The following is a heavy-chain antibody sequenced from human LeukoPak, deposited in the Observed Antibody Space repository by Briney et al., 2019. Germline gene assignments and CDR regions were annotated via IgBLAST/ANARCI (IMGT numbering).Heavy chain of an antibody. D-gene: IGHD3-10*01. CDR2: IRYDGSNK. CDR1: GFTFSSYG. Sequence: PGGSLRLSCAASGFTFSSYGMHWVRQASGKGLEWVAFIRYDGSNKYYADSVKGRFTISRDNSKNTLYLQMNSLRAEDTAVYYCAKPLLSSGSMPSYWGQGTLVTVSS. V-gene: IGHV3-30*02. J-gene: IGHJ4*02. CDR3: AKPLLSSGSMPSY.